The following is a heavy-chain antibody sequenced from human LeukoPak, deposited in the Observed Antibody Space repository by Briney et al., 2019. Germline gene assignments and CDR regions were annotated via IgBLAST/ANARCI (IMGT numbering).Heavy chain of an antibody. V-gene: IGHV3-23*01. D-gene: IGHD3-10*01. CDR3: ARSYYGSGSFFAFDI. CDR1: GFSFTTYW. CDR2: ISGSGGST. J-gene: IGHJ3*02. Sequence: GGSLRLSCAASGFSFTTYWMGWVRQAPGKGLEWVSAISGSGGSTYYADSVKGRFTISRDNSKNTLYLQMNSLRAEDTAVYYCARSYYGSGSFFAFDIWGQGTMVTVSS.